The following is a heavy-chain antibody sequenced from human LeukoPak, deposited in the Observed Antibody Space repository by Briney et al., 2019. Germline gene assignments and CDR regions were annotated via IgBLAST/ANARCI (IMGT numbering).Heavy chain of an antibody. J-gene: IGHJ6*03. Sequence: GGSLRLSCAASGFSFNTYGMSWVRQAPGKGLEWVSSISRSGDSTYYADSVKGRFTISRDNSKNTLYLHMNSLRAEDTAVYYCARESTEWPYYYYYYMDVWGKGTTVTISS. CDR2: ISRSGDST. CDR3: ARESTEWPYYYYYYMDV. V-gene: IGHV3-23*01. CDR1: GFSFNTYG. D-gene: IGHD2-8*01.